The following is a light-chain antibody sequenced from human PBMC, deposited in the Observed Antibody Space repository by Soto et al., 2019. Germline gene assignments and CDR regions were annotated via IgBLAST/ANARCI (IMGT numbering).Light chain of an antibody. Sequence: QSALPQPASVSGSPGQSITISCTGTSSDVGSYNLVSWYQQHPGKAPKLMIYEVSKRPSGVSNRFSGSKSGNTASLTLSGLQAEDEAEYYCCSYAGSSSYVFGPGTKLTVL. J-gene: IGLJ1*01. CDR3: CSYAGSSSYV. V-gene: IGLV2-23*02. CDR1: SSDVGSYNL. CDR2: EVS.